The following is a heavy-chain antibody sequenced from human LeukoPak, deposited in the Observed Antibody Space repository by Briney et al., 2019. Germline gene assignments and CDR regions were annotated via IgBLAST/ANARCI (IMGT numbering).Heavy chain of an antibody. Sequence: ASVKVSCKASGYTFANYYIHWVRQAPGQVLEWMGIINPSGGSASNAQNFQGRVIMTRDTSTSTVYMELSSLRSEDTAVYYCARDSDNDSGYDYWGQGTLVTVSS. D-gene: IGHD5-12*01. J-gene: IGHJ4*02. V-gene: IGHV1-46*01. CDR3: ARDSDNDSGYDY. CDR2: INPSGGSA. CDR1: GYTFANYY.